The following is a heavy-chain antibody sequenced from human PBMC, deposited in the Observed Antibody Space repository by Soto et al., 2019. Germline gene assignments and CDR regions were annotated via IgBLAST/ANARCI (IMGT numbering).Heavy chain of an antibody. V-gene: IGHV4-34*01. CDR2: INHVGGT. J-gene: IGHJ4*02. D-gene: IGHD6-6*01. CDR3: AKDFYSSSSFFGY. CDR1: GGFLSESY. Sequence: SETLSLTCAVYGGFLSESYWTWIRQPPGKGLEWIGEINHVGGTNYNPSLKSRVTMSVDTSQNQFSLRAEDTAVYYCAKDFYSSSSFFGYWGQGTLVTVSS.